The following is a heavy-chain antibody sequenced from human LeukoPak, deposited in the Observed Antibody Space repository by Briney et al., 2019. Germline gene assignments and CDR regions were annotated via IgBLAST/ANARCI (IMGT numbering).Heavy chain of an antibody. V-gene: IGHV4-59*01. CDR2: IYYSGST. Sequence: SETLSLTCTVSGVSISSYYWSWIRQPPGKGLEWIGYIYYSGSTNYNPSLKSRVTISVDTSKNQFSLKLSSVTAADTAVYYCARGPGYCSSTSCYTVYYYGMDVWGQGTTVTVSS. D-gene: IGHD2-2*02. J-gene: IGHJ6*02. CDR3: ARGPGYCSSTSCYTVYYYGMDV. CDR1: GVSISSYY.